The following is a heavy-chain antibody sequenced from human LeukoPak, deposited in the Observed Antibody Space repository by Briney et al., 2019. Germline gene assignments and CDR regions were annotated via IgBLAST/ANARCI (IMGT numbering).Heavy chain of an antibody. CDR1: GFTVSNNY. D-gene: IGHD3-16*01. J-gene: IGHJ6*02. Sequence: GGSLRLSCAASGFTVSNNYMTWVRQAPGKGLEWVSVIYTDGRTHYANTVKGQFTISRDNAKNSLYLQMSNLRAEDTAVYFCARGGGLDVWGQGATVTVSS. CDR2: IYTDGRT. CDR3: ARGGGLDV. V-gene: IGHV3-53*01.